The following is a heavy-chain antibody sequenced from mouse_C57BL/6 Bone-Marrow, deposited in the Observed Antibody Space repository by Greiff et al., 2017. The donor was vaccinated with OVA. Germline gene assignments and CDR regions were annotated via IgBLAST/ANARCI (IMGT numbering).Heavy chain of an antibody. CDR1: GFTFTDYY. J-gene: IGHJ3*01. Sequence: EVQRVESGGGLVQPGGSLSLSCAASGFTFTDYYMSWVRQPPGKALEWLGFIRNKANGYTTEYSASVKGRFTISRDNSQSILYLQMNALRAEDSATYYCARDPPGDDGYPWLAYWGQGTLVTVSA. CDR2: IRNKANGYTT. D-gene: IGHD2-3*01. CDR3: ARDPPGDDGYPWLAY. V-gene: IGHV7-3*01.